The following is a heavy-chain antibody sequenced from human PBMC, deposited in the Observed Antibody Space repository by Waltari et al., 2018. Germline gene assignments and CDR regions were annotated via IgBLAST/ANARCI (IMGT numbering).Heavy chain of an antibody. D-gene: IGHD3-3*01. J-gene: IGHJ4*02. CDR1: GYTFTSYD. Sequence: QVQLVQSGAEVKKPGASVKVSCKASGYTFTSYDINWVRQATGQGLEWMGWMNPNSGNTGYAQKFQGRVTMTRNTSISTAYMELSSLRSEDTAVYYCARGSLSPESFGVVILDYWGQGTLVTVSS. CDR2: MNPNSGNT. V-gene: IGHV1-8*01. CDR3: ARGSLSPESFGVVILDY.